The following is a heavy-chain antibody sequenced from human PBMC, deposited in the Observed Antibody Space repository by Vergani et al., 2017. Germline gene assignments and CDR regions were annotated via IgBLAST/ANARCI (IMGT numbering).Heavy chain of an antibody. CDR2: IYYSGST. D-gene: IGHD1-7*01. CDR1: GGSVSSGSYY. V-gene: IGHV4-61*10. J-gene: IGHJ6*03. Sequence: QVQLQESGPGLVKPSETLSLTCTVSGGSVSSGSYYWSWIRQPAGKGLEWIGYIYYSGSTNYNPSLKSRVTISVDTSKNQFSLKLSSVTAADTAVYYCARDRVGSPPQELYYMDVWGKGTTVTVSS. CDR3: ARDRVGSPPQELYYMDV.